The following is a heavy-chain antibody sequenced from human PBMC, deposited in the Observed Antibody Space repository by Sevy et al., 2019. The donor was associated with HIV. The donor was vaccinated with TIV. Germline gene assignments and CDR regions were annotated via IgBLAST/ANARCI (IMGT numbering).Heavy chain of an antibody. J-gene: IGHJ4*02. CDR2: ISGSGGST. V-gene: IGHV3-23*01. CDR3: AKDEPIQVQEGY. D-gene: IGHD2-21*01. CDR1: GFTFSSYA. Sequence: GGSLRVTCAASGFTFSSYAMSWVRQAPGKGLEWVSAISGSGGSTYYADSVKGRFTISRDNSKNTLYLQMNSLRADDTAVYYCAKDEPIQVQEGYWGQGTLVTVSS.